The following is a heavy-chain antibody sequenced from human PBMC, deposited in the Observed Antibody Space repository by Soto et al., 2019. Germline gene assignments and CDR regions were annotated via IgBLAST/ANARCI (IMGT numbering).Heavy chain of an antibody. V-gene: IGHV6-1*01. CDR1: GDSVSSNSAA. Sequence: SQTLSLTCAISGDSVSSNSAAWNWIRQSPSRGLEWLGRTYYRSKWYNDYAVSVKSRITINPDTSKNQFSLQLNSVTPEDTAVYYCASMPLMYSSSWQYYYYGMDVWGQGTTVTVSS. CDR2: TYYRSKWYN. CDR3: ASMPLMYSSSWQYYYYGMDV. J-gene: IGHJ6*02. D-gene: IGHD6-13*01.